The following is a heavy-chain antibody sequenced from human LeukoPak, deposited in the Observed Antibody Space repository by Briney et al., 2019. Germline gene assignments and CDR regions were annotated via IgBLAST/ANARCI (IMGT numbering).Heavy chain of an antibody. CDR2: INHSGST. CDR3: ARGRGYYDSSDALDY. D-gene: IGHD3-22*01. Sequence: SETLSLTCAVYGGSFSGYYWSWIRQPPGKGLEWIGEINHSGSTNYNPSLKSRVTISVDTSKNQFSLKLSSVTAADTAVYYCARGRGYYDSSDALDYWGQGTLVTVSS. J-gene: IGHJ4*02. V-gene: IGHV4-34*01. CDR1: GGSFSGYY.